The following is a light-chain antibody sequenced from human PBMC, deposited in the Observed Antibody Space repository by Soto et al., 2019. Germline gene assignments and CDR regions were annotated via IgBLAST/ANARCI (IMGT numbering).Light chain of an antibody. CDR3: SSYAGSNNLV. V-gene: IGLV8-61*01. Sequence: QTVVTQEPSFSVSPGGTVILTCGLTSGSVSTSYYPSWYQQSPGLAPRTLIYNTTTRSSGVPDRFSGSKSGNTASLTVSGLQAEDEADYYCSSYAGSNNLVFGGGTKLTVL. CDR2: NTT. J-gene: IGLJ2*01. CDR1: SGSVSTSYY.